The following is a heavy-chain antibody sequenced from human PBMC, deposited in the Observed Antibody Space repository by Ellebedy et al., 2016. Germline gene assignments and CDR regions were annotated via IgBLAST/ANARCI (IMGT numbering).Heavy chain of an antibody. CDR2: ISAYNGNT. D-gene: IGHD2-2*01. CDR3: ARSDFIVVVPAASDY. J-gene: IGHJ4*02. Sequence: ASVKVSXXASGGTFSSYVISWVRQAPGQGLEWMGWISAYNGNTNYAQKLQGRVTMTTDTSTSTAYMELRSLRSDDTAVYYCARSDFIVVVPAASDYWGQGTLVTVSS. V-gene: IGHV1-18*01. CDR1: GGTFSSYV.